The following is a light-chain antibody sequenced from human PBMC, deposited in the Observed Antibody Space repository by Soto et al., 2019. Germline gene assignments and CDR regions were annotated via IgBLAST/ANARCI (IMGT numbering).Light chain of an antibody. CDR2: GNS. Sequence: QSVLTQPPSVSGAPGQRVTISCTGSSSNIGAGYDVHWYQQLPGTAPKLLIYGNSNRPSGVPDRFSGSKSGTSASLAITGLQAGDEDDFYCPSYASSLGVSVIGGRTKLAV. CDR3: PSYASSLGVSV. CDR1: SSNIGAGYD. J-gene: IGLJ2*01. V-gene: IGLV1-40*01.